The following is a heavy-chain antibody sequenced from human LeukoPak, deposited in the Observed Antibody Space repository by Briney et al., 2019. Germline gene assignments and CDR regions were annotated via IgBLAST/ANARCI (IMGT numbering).Heavy chain of an antibody. CDR3: ARREGYYDYVWGSYRPTAPYYYYLDYGMDV. J-gene: IGHJ6*02. D-gene: IGHD3-16*02. CDR1: GGTFSSYA. CDR2: IIPILGIA. Sequence: SVKVPCKASGGTFSSYAISWVRQAPGQGLEWMGRIIPILGIANYAQKFQGRVTITADKSTSTAYMELSSLRSEDTAVYYCARREGYYDYVWGSYRPTAPYYYYLDYGMDVWGQGTTVTVSS. V-gene: IGHV1-69*04.